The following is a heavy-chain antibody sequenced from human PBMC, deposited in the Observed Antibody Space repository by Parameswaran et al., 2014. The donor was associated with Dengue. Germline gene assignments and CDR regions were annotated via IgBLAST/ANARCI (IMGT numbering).Heavy chain of an antibody. D-gene: IGHD4-17*01. J-gene: IGHJ2*01. Sequence: AMPGVRQAPGKGLEWVAVISYDGSNKYYADSVKGRFTISRDNSKNTLYLQMNSLRAEDTAVYYCATYRVTTDWYFDLWGRGTLVTVSS. V-gene: IGHV3-30*04. CDR3: ATYRVTTDWYFDL. CDR2: ISYDGSNK. CDR1: A.